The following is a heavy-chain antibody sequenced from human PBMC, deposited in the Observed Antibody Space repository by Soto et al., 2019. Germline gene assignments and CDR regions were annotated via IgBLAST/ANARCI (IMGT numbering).Heavy chain of an antibody. V-gene: IGHV1-2*02. CDR1: GYTLTGYY. CDR2: INPNSGGT. D-gene: IGHD3-3*01. CDR3: ARVGVHNYGMDV. Sequence: ASVKVSCKASGYTLTGYYMHWVRQAPGQGLEWMGWINPNSGGTNYAQKFQGRVTMTRDTSISTAYMELSRLRSDDTAVYYCARVGVHNYGMDVWGQGTTVTVSS. J-gene: IGHJ6*02.